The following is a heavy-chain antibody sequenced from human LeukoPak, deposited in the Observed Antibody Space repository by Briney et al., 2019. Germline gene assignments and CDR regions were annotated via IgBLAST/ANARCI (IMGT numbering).Heavy chain of an antibody. D-gene: IGHD3-16*02. Sequence: ASVKVSCKASGYTFTSYGISWVRQAPGQGLEWMGWISAYNGNTNYAQKLQGRVTMTTDTSTSTAYMELRSLRSDDTAVYYCARESKPDPYDYVWGSYLPWGQGTLVTVSS. CDR2: ISAYNGNT. J-gene: IGHJ5*02. V-gene: IGHV1-18*01. CDR3: ARESKPDPYDYVWGSYLP. CDR1: GYTFTSYG.